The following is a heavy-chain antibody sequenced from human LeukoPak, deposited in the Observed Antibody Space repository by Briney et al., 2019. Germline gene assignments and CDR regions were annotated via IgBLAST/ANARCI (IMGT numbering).Heavy chain of an antibody. J-gene: IGHJ5*02. CDR1: GGSISSYY. V-gene: IGHV4-59*01. CDR3: AREGLGYYDSSGYYYGSWFDP. CDR2: IYYSGST. Sequence: PSETLSLTCTVSGGSISSYYWSWIRQPPGKGLEWIGYIYYSGSTNYNPSLKSRATISVDTSKNQFSLKLSSVTAADTAVYYCAREGLGYYDSSGYYYGSWFDPWGQGTLVTVSS. D-gene: IGHD3-22*01.